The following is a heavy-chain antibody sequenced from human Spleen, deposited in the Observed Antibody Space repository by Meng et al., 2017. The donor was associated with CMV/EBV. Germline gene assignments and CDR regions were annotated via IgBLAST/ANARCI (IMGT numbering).Heavy chain of an antibody. D-gene: IGHD2-2*01. V-gene: IGHV4-31*03. CDR2: IYYIGTT. CDR3: ARDDQQGGYFDL. J-gene: IGHJ4*02. CDR1: GGSISSGGYY. Sequence: CTVSGGSISSGGYYWSWIRQHPGKGLEWIGYIYYIGTTYYNPSLKSRVAISVDTSKNDFSLKLSSVTAADTAVYYCARDDQQGGYFDLWGRGTLVTVSS.